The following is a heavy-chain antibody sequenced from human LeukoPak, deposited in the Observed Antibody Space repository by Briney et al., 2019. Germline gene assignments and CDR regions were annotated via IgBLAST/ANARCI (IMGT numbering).Heavy chain of an antibody. D-gene: IGHD5-24*01. J-gene: IGHJ4*02. CDR2: INHSGST. CDR3: ARGLRWLHIDY. Sequence: SETLSLTCTVSGGSISSSSYYWGWIRQPPGKGLEWIGEINHSGSTNYNPSLKSRVTISVDTSKNQFSLKLSSVTAADTAVYYCARGLRWLHIDYWGQGTLVTVSS. V-gene: IGHV4-39*07. CDR1: GGSISSSSYY.